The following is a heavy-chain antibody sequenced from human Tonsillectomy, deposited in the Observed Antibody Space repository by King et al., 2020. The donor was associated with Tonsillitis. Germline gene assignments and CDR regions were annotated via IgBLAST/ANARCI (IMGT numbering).Heavy chain of an antibody. CDR3: NRRAQLAAFDY. Sequence: VQLVESGGGLVQPGGSLKLSCVASGITFSGSSMHWVRQTSGKGLEWVGRIRSKANSYATAYGASVTGRFNISRDDSKITAYLQMNSLKTQDKAVYYCNRRAQLAAFDYWGQGTLVTVSS. V-gene: IGHV3-73*02. CDR2: IRSKANSYAT. D-gene: IGHD6-13*01. J-gene: IGHJ4*02. CDR1: GITFSGSS.